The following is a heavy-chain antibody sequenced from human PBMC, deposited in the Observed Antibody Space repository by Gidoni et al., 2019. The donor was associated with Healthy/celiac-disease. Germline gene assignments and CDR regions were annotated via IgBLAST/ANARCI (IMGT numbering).Heavy chain of an antibody. V-gene: IGHV4-4*07. CDR2: IYTSGST. CDR1: GGSISSYS. Sequence: QVQLQESGPGLVKPSETLSLTCTVSGGSISSYSWSWIRQPAGKGLEWIGRIYTSGSTNYNPSLKSRVTMSVDTSKNQFSLKLSSVTAADTAVYYCARALYYYGSGSYLGAFDIWGQGTMVTVSS. J-gene: IGHJ3*02. CDR3: ARALYYYGSGSYLGAFDI. D-gene: IGHD3-10*01.